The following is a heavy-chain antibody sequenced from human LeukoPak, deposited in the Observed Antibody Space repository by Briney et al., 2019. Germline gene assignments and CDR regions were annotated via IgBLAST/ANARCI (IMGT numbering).Heavy chain of an antibody. CDR3: ARHSDVVGAI. D-gene: IGHD3-16*01. V-gene: IGHV5-51*01. Sequence: GESLKISCEASGYTFTHQWIGWVRRMPGRGLEWVGIIYPRDSDTIYSPSFQGHVTISADTSINTAYLEWSSLEASDTAMYYCARHSDVVGAIWGQGTQVTVSS. J-gene: IGHJ4*02. CDR1: GYTFTHQW. CDR2: IYPRDSDT.